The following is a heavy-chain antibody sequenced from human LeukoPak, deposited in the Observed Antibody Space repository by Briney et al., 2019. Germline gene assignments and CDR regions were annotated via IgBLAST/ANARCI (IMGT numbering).Heavy chain of an antibody. J-gene: IGHJ5*02. CDR2: ISSSSSYI. CDR3: ARVGGSYPNWFDP. CDR1: GFTFSSYS. V-gene: IGHV3-21*01. D-gene: IGHD1-26*01. Sequence: GGSLRLSCAASGFTFSSYSMNWVRQAPGKGLEWVSSISSSSSYIYYADSVKGRFTISRDNAKNSLYLQMNSLRAEDTAVYYCARVGGSYPNWFDPWGQGTLVTVSS.